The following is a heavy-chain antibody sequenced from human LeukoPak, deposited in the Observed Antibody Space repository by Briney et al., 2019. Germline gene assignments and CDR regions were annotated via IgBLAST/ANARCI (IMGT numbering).Heavy chain of an antibody. D-gene: IGHD3-22*01. J-gene: IGHJ5*02. V-gene: IGHV3-21*04. Sequence: GGSLRLSCAASGFTFSSYSMNWVRQAPGKGLEWVSSISSSSSYIYYAHSVRGRFTIYRDNSKNSLYLQMNSLRVEDTAFYYCARDDLLHRNWFDPWGQGTLVTVSS. CDR1: GFTFSSYS. CDR3: ARDDLLHRNWFDP. CDR2: ISSSSSYI.